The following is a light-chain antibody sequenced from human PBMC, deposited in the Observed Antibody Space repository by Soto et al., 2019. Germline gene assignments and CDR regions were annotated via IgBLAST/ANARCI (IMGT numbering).Light chain of an antibody. CDR2: DVS. J-gene: IGLJ1*01. CDR1: SSDIGDYNY. Sequence: QSALTQPASVSGSPGQSIPFSCVVTSSDIGDYNYVSWYQQHPGKVPKVIIYDVSNRPSGVSYRFSGTKSGNTASLTVSGLQAEDEADYYCCSYTRSGTLSFGTGTKVTVL. CDR3: CSYTRSGTLS. V-gene: IGLV2-14*01.